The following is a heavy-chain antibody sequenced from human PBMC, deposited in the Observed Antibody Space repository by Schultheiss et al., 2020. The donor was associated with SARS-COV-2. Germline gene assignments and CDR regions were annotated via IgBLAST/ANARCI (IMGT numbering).Heavy chain of an antibody. V-gene: IGHV3-48*03. CDR3: ARDMGATTVTTGRFYYYYYGMDV. CDR1: GFTFSSYE. CDR2: ISSSGSTI. D-gene: IGHD4-17*01. Sequence: GGSLRLSCAASGFTFSSYEMNWVRQAPGKGLEWVSYISSSGSTIYYADSVKGRFTISRDNAKNSLYLQMNSLRAEDTAVYYCARDMGATTVTTGRFYYYYYGMDVWGQGTTVTVSS. J-gene: IGHJ6*02.